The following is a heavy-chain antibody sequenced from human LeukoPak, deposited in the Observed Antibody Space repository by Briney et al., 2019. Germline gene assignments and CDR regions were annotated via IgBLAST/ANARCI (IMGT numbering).Heavy chain of an antibody. V-gene: IGHV3-9*01. J-gene: IGHJ4*02. CDR1: GFAFSSYG. CDR2: ITWNSDTI. CDR3: GKDHLAVAGTAMRFEY. Sequence: GGSLRLSCAASGFAFSSYGMSWVRQAPGKGLEWVSGITWNSDTIGYADSVKGRFTISRDNAKNSLSLQMNSLRAGDRALYYCGKDHLAVAGTAMRFEYWGQGTLVTVSS. D-gene: IGHD6-19*01.